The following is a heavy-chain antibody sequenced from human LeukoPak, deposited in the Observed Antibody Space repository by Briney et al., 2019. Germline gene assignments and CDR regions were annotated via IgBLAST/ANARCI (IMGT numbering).Heavy chain of an antibody. D-gene: IGHD2-21*02. J-gene: IGHJ4*02. CDR1: EFTFSRNV. Sequence: GGSLRLSCADSEFTFSRNVMSWVRQAPGKGLMWVSGLSDSGTSTYYADSVKGRFTIYRDNSKNVLYLQMNSLRADDTALYYCAKTLWGLTLLSSDHWGQGTLVTVSS. CDR3: AKTLWGLTLLSSDH. CDR2: LSDSGTST. V-gene: IGHV3-23*01.